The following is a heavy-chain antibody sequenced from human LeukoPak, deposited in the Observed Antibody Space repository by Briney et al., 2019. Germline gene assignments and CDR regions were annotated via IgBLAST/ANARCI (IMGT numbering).Heavy chain of an antibody. D-gene: IGHD5-12*01. J-gene: IGHJ4*02. V-gene: IGHV3-48*03. Sequence: GGSLRLSCAASGVTFSSYEMNWVRQAPGKGLEWVSYISSSGSTIYYADSVKGRFTISRDNAKNSLYLQMNSLRAEDTAVYYCARERPSRGYSGCFDYWGQGTLVTVSS. CDR1: GVTFSSYE. CDR2: ISSSGSTI. CDR3: ARERPSRGYSGCFDY.